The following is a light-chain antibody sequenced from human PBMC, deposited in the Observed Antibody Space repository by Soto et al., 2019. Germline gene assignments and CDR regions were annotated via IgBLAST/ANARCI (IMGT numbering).Light chain of an antibody. V-gene: IGKV1-39*01. CDR3: QQQYNTPRP. J-gene: IGKJ1*01. Sequence: IQRTQSSSSLAASVRYRVTITWRTSQPISDYLNWYKKQPGKAPTLLIYTASNLQSGVPSRFSGSGSGTHFTLNISSLQPEECTTDYCQQQYNTPRPFAQGTKVDIK. CDR1: QPISDY. CDR2: TAS.